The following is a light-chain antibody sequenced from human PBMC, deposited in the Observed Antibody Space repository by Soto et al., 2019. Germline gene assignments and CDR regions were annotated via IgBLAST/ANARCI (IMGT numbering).Light chain of an antibody. J-gene: IGKJ4*01. V-gene: IGKV3-15*01. CDR1: QSVSSN. CDR2: GAS. Sequence: EIVMTQPPGTLSVSPGDRATLACRASQSVSSNLAWYQQKPGQVPRLLIYGASTRATGIPVRFSGSGSGTDFTLSISSLQSEDFAVYYCQQYNNWPLTFGGGSKVEIK. CDR3: QQYNNWPLT.